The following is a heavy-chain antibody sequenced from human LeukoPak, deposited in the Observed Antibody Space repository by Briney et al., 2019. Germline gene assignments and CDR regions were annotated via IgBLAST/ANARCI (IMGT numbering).Heavy chain of an antibody. Sequence: ASVKVSCKASGGTFSSYAISWVRQAPGQGLEWMGGIIPIFGTANYASKFQGRLTISADESTSTAYMELSSQRSEDTAVYYCARGGYYDSSGYSASYYSYGMDVWGQGTTVTVSS. CDR2: IIPIFGTA. CDR1: GGTFSSYA. V-gene: IGHV1-69*13. D-gene: IGHD3-22*01. J-gene: IGHJ6*02. CDR3: ARGGYYDSSGYSASYYSYGMDV.